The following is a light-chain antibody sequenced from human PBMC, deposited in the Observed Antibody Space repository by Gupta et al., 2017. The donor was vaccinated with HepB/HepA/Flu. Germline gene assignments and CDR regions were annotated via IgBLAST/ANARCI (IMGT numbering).Light chain of an antibody. CDR1: QSVRSNY. V-gene: IGKV3-20*01. CDR3: QQYGSSPLT. CDR2: GAS. Sequence: EIVLTQSPGTLSLPPGERATLSCRASQSVRSNYLAWYQQKPGQAPRLLIYGASSRATGIPDRFSGSGSGTDFTLTISRLEPEDFAVYYCQQYGSSPLTFGPGTKVDIK. J-gene: IGKJ3*01.